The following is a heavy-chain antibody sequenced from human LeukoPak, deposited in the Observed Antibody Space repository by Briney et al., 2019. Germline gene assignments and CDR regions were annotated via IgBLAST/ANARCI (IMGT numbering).Heavy chain of an antibody. V-gene: IGHV4-34*01. D-gene: IGHD2-2*01. CDR3: ARKGYCSSTSCYYFDY. CDR2: INHSGST. Sequence: SETLSLTCAVYGGSFSGYYWSWIRQPPGKGLEWIGEINHSGSTNYNPSLKSRVTISVDTSKNQFSLKLSSVTAADTAAYYCARKGYCSSTSCYYFDYWGQGTLVTVSS. J-gene: IGHJ4*02. CDR1: GGSFSGYY.